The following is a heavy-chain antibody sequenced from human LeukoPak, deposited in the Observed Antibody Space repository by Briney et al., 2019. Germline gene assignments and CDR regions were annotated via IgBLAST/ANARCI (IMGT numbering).Heavy chain of an antibody. CDR3: ARDRSGSPFN. CDR1: GFTFSSYA. CDR2: ISYDGSNK. D-gene: IGHD1-26*01. J-gene: IGHJ4*02. V-gene: IGHV3-30-3*01. Sequence: GGSLRLSCAASGFTFSSYAMHWVRQAPGRGLEWVAVISYDGSNKYYADSVKGRFTISRDNSKNTLYLQMNSLRAEDTAVYYCARDRSGSPFNWGQGTLVTVSS.